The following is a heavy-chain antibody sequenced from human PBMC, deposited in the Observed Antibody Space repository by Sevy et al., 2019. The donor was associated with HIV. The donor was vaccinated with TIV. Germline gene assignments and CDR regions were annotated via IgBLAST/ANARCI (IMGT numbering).Heavy chain of an antibody. D-gene: IGHD6-6*01. CDR1: GYSIRNGYY. Sequence: SETLSLTCTVSGYSIRNGYYWAWIRQPPGKGLEWIGSIHHSGITHYNPSLKSRVIISVDTSKNQASLELSSVTAADTAMYYCARDRKYPLYYFDYWGQGILVTVSS. J-gene: IGHJ4*02. CDR3: ARDRKYPLYYFDY. V-gene: IGHV4-38-2*02. CDR2: IHHSGIT.